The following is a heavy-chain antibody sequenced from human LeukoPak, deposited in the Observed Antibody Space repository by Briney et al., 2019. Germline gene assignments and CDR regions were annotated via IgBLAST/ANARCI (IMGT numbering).Heavy chain of an antibody. CDR1: GYTFTAYS. CDR3: ARVGVEGASCYDY. J-gene: IGHJ4*02. D-gene: IGHD2-2*01. V-gene: IGHV1-2*02. CDR2: INPNSGVT. Sequence: ASLKVSCKASGYTFTAYSMHWVRQAPGQGLERMGWINPNSGVTNYAQKFQGRVTMTRDTSISTAYMELSSLRSDDTAVYYCARVGVEGASCYDYWGQGTLVTVSS.